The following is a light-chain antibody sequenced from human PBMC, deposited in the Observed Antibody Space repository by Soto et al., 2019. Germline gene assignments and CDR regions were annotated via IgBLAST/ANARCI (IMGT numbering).Light chain of an antibody. CDR3: QHNT. CDR2: ATS. J-gene: IGKJ2*01. Sequence: DIVLTQSPGTLSLTPGERATLSCRASQSISSDSLGWFQQKPGQPPRLLIYATSIRATGIPDRFSGSGSGTDFTLTISRLEPEDFSVYFCQHNTFGQRTKLEI. V-gene: IGKV3-20*01. CDR1: QSISSDS.